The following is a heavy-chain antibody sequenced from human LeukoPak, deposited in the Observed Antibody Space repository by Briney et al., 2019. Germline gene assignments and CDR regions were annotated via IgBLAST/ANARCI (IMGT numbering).Heavy chain of an antibody. J-gene: IGHJ4*02. Sequence: GGSMRLSCAASGFTFSSYAMTWVRQAPGKGLQWVSAISGSGDSTYYADSVKGRFTISRDSSKNTLYLQMNSLRAEDTAVYYCAKGGRYCTSSCYSGGEYFDYWGQGALVTVSS. D-gene: IGHD2-2*01. V-gene: IGHV3-23*01. CDR2: ISGSGDST. CDR1: GFTFSSYA. CDR3: AKGGRYCTSSCYSGGEYFDY.